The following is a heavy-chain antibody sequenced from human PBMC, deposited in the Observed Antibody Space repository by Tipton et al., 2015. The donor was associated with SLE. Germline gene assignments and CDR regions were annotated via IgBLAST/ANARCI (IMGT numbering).Heavy chain of an antibody. V-gene: IGHV4-34*01. Sequence: TLSLTCAVYGGSFSGYYWSWIRQPPGKGLEWIGEINHSGSTNYNPSPKSRVTISVDTSKNQFSLKLSSVTAADTAVYFCARPIVGVAAFHIWGPGTMVTVSS. CDR1: GGSFSGYY. D-gene: IGHD1-26*01. J-gene: IGHJ3*02. CDR2: INHSGST. CDR3: ARPIVGVAAFHI.